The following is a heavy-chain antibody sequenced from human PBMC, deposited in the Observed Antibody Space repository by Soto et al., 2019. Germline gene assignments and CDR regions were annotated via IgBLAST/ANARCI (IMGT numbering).Heavy chain of an antibody. CDR3: AKQQGPGTPYYYAMDV. J-gene: IGHJ6*02. CDR1: GFTFRSYA. Sequence: GGSLRLSCAASGFTFRSYAMTRVRQAPGKGLEWVSTLSGSGGSTYYAASVKGRFTISRDNSKDTLYLEMNSLRGEDTAVYFCAKQQGPGTPYYYAMDVWGQGTAVTVSS. CDR2: LSGSGGST. D-gene: IGHD1-1*01. V-gene: IGHV3-23*01.